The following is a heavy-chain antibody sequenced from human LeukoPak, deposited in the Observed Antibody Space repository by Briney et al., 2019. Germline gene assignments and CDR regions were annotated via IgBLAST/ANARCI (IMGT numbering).Heavy chain of an antibody. J-gene: IGHJ6*02. CDR1: GFTFSSHW. V-gene: IGHV4-30-4*08. Sequence: SLRLSCAASGFTFSSHWMSWIRQPPGKGLEWIGYIYYSGSTYYNPSLKSRVTISVDTSKNQFSLKLSSVTAADTAVYYCARAHRTRDYGMDVWGQGTTVTVSS. CDR2: IYYSGST. CDR3: ARAHRTRDYGMDV. D-gene: IGHD1/OR15-1a*01.